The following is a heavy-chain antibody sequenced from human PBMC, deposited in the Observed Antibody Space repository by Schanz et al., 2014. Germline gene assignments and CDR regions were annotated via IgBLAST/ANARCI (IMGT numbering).Heavy chain of an antibody. V-gene: IGHV3-23*04. J-gene: IGHJ5*01. CDR3: AKTPREYCNYDNCPNWFDS. D-gene: IGHD2-15*01. CDR1: TFTFSSDW. Sequence: EVQLAESGGGLVQPGGSLRLSCAASTFTFSSDWMSWVRQAPGKGLEWVSAISASGGTTYYADSVKGRFTISRDNSKNTLYLQMNSLRAEDTAVYYCAKTPREYCNYDNCPNWFDSWGQGTLVTASS. CDR2: ISASGGTT.